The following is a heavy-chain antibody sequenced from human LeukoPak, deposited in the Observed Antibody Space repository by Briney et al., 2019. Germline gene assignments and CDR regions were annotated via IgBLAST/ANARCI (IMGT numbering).Heavy chain of an antibody. CDR1: GYTSTSYD. J-gene: IGHJ6*03. CDR3: ARAGYCSSTSCYRGHYYYYYYMDV. Sequence: GPSVKPSCKASGYTSTSYDINWVRQATGQGLEWMGWMNPNSGNTGYAQKFQGRVTMSRNTSISTAYMELSSLRSEDTAVYYCARAGYCSSTSCYRGHYYYYYYMDVWGKGTTVTVSS. D-gene: IGHD2-2*03. CDR2: MNPNSGNT. V-gene: IGHV1-8*01.